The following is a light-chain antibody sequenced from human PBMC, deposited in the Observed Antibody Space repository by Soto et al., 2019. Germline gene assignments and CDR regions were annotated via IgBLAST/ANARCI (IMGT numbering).Light chain of an antibody. V-gene: IGKV1-27*01. CDR3: QKYNSAPLT. Sequence: DIQLTQSPPSLSASVGDRVTITCRASQAISIYVAWYQQKPGKIPKLLIFSASTVQSGVPSRFSGSGSWTDFTLTISNLQPEDVATDDCQKYNSAPLTFGPGTKVDLK. CDR1: QAISIY. CDR2: SAS. J-gene: IGKJ3*01.